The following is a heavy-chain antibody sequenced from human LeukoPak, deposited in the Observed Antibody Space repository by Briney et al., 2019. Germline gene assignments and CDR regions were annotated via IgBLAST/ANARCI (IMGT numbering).Heavy chain of an antibody. CDR2: INPNSGGT. D-gene: IGHD6-19*01. CDR1: GYTFTGYY. V-gene: IGHV1-2*02. Sequence: ASVKVSCKASGYTFTGYYMHWVRQAPGQGLEWMGWINPNSGGTSYAQKFQGRVTMTRDTSISTAYMELSRLRSDDTAVYYCAREAPWLEDIDYWGQGTLVTVSS. J-gene: IGHJ4*02. CDR3: AREAPWLEDIDY.